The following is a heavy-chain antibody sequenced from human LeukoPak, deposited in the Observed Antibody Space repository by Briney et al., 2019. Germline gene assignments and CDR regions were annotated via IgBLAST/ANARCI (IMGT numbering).Heavy chain of an antibody. J-gene: IGHJ4*02. CDR1: GFTFSNYG. Sequence: PGGSLRLSCAASGFTFSNYGMHWVRQAPGKGLEWVAVMTYDGSDIYYADSVKGRFTISRDNSKNTLFLQMSSLRAEDTAVYYCARDHSPKWGSGERYFDYWGQGTLVIVSS. CDR2: MTYDGSDI. V-gene: IGHV3-30*03. CDR3: ARDHSPKWGSGERYFDY. D-gene: IGHD7-27*01.